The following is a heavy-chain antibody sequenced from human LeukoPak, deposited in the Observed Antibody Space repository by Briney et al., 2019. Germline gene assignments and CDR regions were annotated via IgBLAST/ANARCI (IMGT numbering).Heavy chain of an antibody. Sequence: RSGGSLRLSCAASGFTFDDYAMPWVRQAPGKRLEWVSGINWNGGSTGYADSVKGRFTISRDNSKNTLYLQMNSLRAEDTAVYYCARSTVVTRPFDYWGQGTLVTVSS. CDR3: ARSTVVTRPFDY. J-gene: IGHJ4*02. CDR1: GFTFDDYA. CDR2: INWNGGST. D-gene: IGHD4-23*01. V-gene: IGHV3-20*04.